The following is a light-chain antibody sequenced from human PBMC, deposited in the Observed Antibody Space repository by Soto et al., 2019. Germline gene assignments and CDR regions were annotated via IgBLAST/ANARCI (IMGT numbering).Light chain of an antibody. J-gene: IGKJ4*01. CDR2: RVS. CDR3: VQRTEWPIT. Sequence: EVVMTQSPLSLPVTLGQPASISCRSSQSLVHSDGNTYLNWFHQRPGQSPRRLSYRVSGRDSAVPDRFGGSGSGPDFTLEISRVEADDVGFFFGVQRTEWPITFGGGTKVEIK. CDR1: QSLVHSDGNTY. V-gene: IGKV2-30*02.